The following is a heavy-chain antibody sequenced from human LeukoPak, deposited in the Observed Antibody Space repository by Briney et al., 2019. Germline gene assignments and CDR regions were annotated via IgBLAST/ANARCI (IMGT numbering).Heavy chain of an antibody. CDR2: IYYSGST. J-gene: IGHJ5*02. D-gene: IGHD3-16*01. CDR1: GGSISSGGYY. Sequence: SETLSLTCTVSGGSISSGGYYWSWIRQHPGKGLEWIGYIYYSGSTYYNPSLKSRVTISVDTSKNQFSLKLSSVTAADTAAYYCARDIGDYGWFDPWGQGTLVTVSS. CDR3: ARDIGDYGWFDP. V-gene: IGHV4-31*03.